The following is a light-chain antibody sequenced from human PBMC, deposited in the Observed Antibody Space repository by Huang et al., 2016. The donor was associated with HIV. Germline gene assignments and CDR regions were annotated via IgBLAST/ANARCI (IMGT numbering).Light chain of an antibody. J-gene: IGKJ2*01. Sequence: VMTQSPATLSVSPGERATLSCRASDSILRNLAWYQQRPGQPPRLLIYGASVRLPGIPDRFRGSGSGTEFSLTISSLQSEDFAVYYCQQYNKWPPYTYGQGTKLEIK. V-gene: IGKV3-15*01. CDR3: QQYNKWPPYT. CDR1: DSILRN. CDR2: GAS.